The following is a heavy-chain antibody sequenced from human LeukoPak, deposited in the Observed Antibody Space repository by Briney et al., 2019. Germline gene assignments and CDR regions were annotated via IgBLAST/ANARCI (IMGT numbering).Heavy chain of an antibody. CDR1: GGSISSAGYY. D-gene: IGHD5-18*01. V-gene: IGHV4-31*03. Sequence: SETLSLTCTVSGGSISSAGYYWNWIRQHPTEGLEWIGHIYYTGRTTYNPSVKSRVTISADTSKNQFSLKLNTVTAADTAVYFCASAPLGNSFGYMAYWGQGALVTVSS. CDR3: ASAPLGNSFGYMAY. CDR2: IYYTGRT. J-gene: IGHJ4*02.